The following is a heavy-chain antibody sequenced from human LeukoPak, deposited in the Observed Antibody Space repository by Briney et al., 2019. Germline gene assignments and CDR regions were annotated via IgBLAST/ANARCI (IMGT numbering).Heavy chain of an antibody. D-gene: IGHD3-22*01. CDR1: GGSISSGGYS. J-gene: IGHJ4*02. CDR3: ARSHDSSGYFPFDY. Sequence: SETLSLTCAVSGGSISSGGYSWSWIRQPPGKGLEWIGYIYHSGSTYYNPSLKSRVTISVDRSKNQFSLKLSSVTAAGTAVYYCARSHDSSGYFPFDYWGQGTLVTVSS. CDR2: IYHSGST. V-gene: IGHV4-30-2*01.